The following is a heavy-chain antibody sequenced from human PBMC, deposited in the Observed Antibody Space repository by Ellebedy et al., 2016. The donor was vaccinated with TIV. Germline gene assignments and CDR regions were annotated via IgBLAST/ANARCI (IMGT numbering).Heavy chain of an antibody. CDR2: IFPGDSET. J-gene: IGHJ4*02. CDR3: ASQLADYFNS. V-gene: IGHV5-51*01. CDR1: GYSFTDFW. Sequence: GESLKISCKGSGYSFTDFWIGWVRQMPGKGLEYMGIIFPGDSETRYSPSFQGQVTISADKSISTDYLVWSSLKASDTAMYYCASQLADYFNSWGQGTPVTVSS. D-gene: IGHD2-21*01.